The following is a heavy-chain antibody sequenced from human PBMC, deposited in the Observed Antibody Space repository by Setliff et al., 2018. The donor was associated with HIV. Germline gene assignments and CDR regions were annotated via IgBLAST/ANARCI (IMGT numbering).Heavy chain of an antibody. J-gene: IGHJ4*02. CDR3: ARAPGVTPFDH. D-gene: IGHD2-21*02. V-gene: IGHV4-31*03. CDR2: VYYNGDT. CDR1: GGSISSSSYY. Sequence: SETLSLTCTVSGGSISSSSYYWGWIRQPPGKGLEWIGYVYYNGDTYYNPSLKSRVTLSVDTSKNQFSLNLSSVTAADTAVYYCARAPGVTPFDHWGPGTLVTVSS.